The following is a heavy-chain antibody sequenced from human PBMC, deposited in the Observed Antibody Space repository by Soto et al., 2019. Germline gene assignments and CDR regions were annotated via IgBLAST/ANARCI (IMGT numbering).Heavy chain of an antibody. CDR1: GFTFNTYA. CDR3: AKELVNSGWTYFDC. D-gene: IGHD6-19*01. V-gene: IGHV3-23*01. CDR2: ISDSGGRT. J-gene: IGHJ4*02. Sequence: SGGSLRLSCAASGFTFNTYAMSWVRQAPGKGLEWVSAISDSGGRTYYADFVKGRFTISRDNSKNTLYLQMNSLRAEDTAVYFCAKELVNSGWTYFDCWGQGTLVTVSS.